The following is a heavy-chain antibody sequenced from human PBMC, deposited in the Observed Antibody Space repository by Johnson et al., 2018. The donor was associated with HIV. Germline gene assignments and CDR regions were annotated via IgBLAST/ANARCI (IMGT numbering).Heavy chain of an antibody. D-gene: IGHD1-26*01. CDR3: ARWGRWELGDAFDI. J-gene: IGHJ3*02. CDR2: IYSGGST. Sequence: VQLVESEGGLVQPGGSLRLSCAASGFTVSSNYMSWVRQAPGKGLEWVSVIYSGGSTYYAASVKGRFTISRANSKNTLYLQMNSLRAEDTAVYYCARWGRWELGDAFDIWGQGTMVTVSS. V-gene: IGHV3-66*01. CDR1: GFTVSSNY.